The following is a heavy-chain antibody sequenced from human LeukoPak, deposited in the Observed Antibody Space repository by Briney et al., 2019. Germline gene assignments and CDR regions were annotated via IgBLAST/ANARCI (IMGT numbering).Heavy chain of an antibody. J-gene: IGHJ5*02. D-gene: IGHD3-10*01. CDR1: GYISSKL. V-gene: IGHV1-2*02. Sequence: ASVKVSFKVSGYISSKLSLYWVRQTPGKGLEWMGWINHNSGGTNYAHTFQGRVTMTRHTSISTAYMQLSRLRDADTAVYYCARANMVRGVGSFFDRNWFDPWGQGTLVTVSS. CDR2: INHNSGGT. CDR3: ARANMVRGVGSFFDRNWFDP.